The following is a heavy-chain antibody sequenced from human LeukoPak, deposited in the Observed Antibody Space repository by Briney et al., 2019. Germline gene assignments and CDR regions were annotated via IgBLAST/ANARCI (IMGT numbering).Heavy chain of an antibody. CDR3: ASLRGRIAAAGSFDY. V-gene: IGHV4-34*01. CDR1: GGSFSGYY. J-gene: IGHJ4*02. Sequence: PETLSLTCAVYGGSFSGYYWSWIRQPPGKWLEWIGEINHSGSTNYNPSLKSRVTISVDTSKNQFSLKLSSVTAADTAVYYCASLRGRIAAAGSFDYWGQGTLVTVSS. CDR2: INHSGST. D-gene: IGHD6-13*01.